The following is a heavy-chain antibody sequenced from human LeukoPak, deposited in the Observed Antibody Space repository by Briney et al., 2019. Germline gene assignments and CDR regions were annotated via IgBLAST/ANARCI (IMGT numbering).Heavy chain of an antibody. D-gene: IGHD6-25*01. Sequence: GGSLRLSCAASGFTFTNYAMNWVRQAPGKGLEWVSVIYSGGSTYYADSVKGRFTISRDNSKNTLYLQMNSLRAEDTAVYYCASAQRRNWFDPWGQGTLVTVSS. V-gene: IGHV3-53*01. CDR1: GFTFTNYA. J-gene: IGHJ5*02. CDR2: IYSGGST. CDR3: ASAQRRNWFDP.